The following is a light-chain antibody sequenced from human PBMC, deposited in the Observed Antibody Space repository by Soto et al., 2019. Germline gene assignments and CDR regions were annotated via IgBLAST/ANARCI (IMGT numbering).Light chain of an antibody. J-gene: IGLJ3*02. V-gene: IGLV2-14*01. CDR1: SSDVGGYNF. CDR2: DVS. Sequence: QSALTQPASVSGSPGQSITISCTGTSSDVGGYNFVSWYQQHPGKAPKLMIYDVSNRPSGVSNRFSGSKSGNTASLTISGLQAEDEADYYCSSYRSSSTGVFGGGTKLTV. CDR3: SSYRSSSTGV.